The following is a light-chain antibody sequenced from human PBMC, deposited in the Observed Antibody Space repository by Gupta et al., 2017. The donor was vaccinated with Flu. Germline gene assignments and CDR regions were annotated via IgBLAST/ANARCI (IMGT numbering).Light chain of an antibody. CDR3: QQYNNWPYT. Sequence: PATLSVSPGERATLSCRASQSVSSNLAWYQQKPGQAPRLLIYGASTRATGIPARFSGSGSGTEFTLTISSLQSEDFAVYYCQQYNNWPYTFGQGTKMEI. V-gene: IGKV3-15*01. CDR2: GAS. J-gene: IGKJ2*01. CDR1: QSVSSN.